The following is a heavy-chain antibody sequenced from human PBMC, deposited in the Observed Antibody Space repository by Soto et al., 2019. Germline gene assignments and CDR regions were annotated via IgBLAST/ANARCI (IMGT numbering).Heavy chain of an antibody. D-gene: IGHD3-9*01. J-gene: IGHJ4*02. V-gene: IGHV3-33*01. Sequence: GGSLRLSCAASGFTFSSYGMHWVRQAPGKGLEWVAVIWYDGSNKYYADSVKGRFTISRDNSKNTLYLQMNSLRAEDTAVYYCARSVHYDILTGYPTLDYWGQGTLVTVSS. CDR2: IWYDGSNK. CDR1: GFTFSSYG. CDR3: ARSVHYDILTGYPTLDY.